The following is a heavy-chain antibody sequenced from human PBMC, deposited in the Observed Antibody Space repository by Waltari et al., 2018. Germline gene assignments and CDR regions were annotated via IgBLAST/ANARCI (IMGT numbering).Heavy chain of an antibody. CDR1: GFPFSRFY. V-gene: IGHV3-7*01. D-gene: IGHD6-6*01. CDR2: IKYGGTEK. Sequence: EVQLVESGGGLVQPGVSLRLSCTASGFPFSRFYLSWFRQAPGKGLEWVANIKYGGTEKNYVDSVTGRFTISRDDAKNSLYLQMNSLRAEDTAVYYCTKNVRPDYWGQGTLVTVSS. J-gene: IGHJ4*02. CDR3: TKNVRPDY.